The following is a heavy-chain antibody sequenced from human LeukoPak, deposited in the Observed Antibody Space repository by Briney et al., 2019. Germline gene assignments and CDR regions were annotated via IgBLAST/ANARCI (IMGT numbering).Heavy chain of an antibody. J-gene: IGHJ4*02. D-gene: IGHD6-19*01. CDR1: NDSISSDNYY. CDR2: IYYSGST. Sequence: PSETLSLTCTVSNDSISSDNYYWSWIRQPPGKGLEWIGYIYYSGSTNYNPSLKSRVTISVDTSKNQFSLKLSSVTAADTAVYYCARVGYSSGWFFDYWGQGTLVTVSS. CDR3: ARVGYSSGWFFDY. V-gene: IGHV4-61*01.